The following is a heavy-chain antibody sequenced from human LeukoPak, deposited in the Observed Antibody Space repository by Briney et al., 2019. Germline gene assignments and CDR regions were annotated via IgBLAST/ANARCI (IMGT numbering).Heavy chain of an antibody. V-gene: IGHV4-39*02. CDR1: GDSISSSSYY. CDR2: IYHSGST. Sequence: SETLSLTCTVSGDSISSSSYYWGWIRQPPGKGLEWIGSIYHSGSTYYSPSLKSRVTISVDTSKNQFSLKLSSVTTADTAVYYCAKDPRGFGGYSYAHWGSSYFDYWGQGTLVTVSS. CDR3: AKDPRGFGGYSYAHWGSSYFDY. J-gene: IGHJ4*02. D-gene: IGHD5-18*01.